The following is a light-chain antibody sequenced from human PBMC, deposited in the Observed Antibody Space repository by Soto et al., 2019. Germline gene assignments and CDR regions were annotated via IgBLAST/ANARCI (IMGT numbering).Light chain of an antibody. J-gene: IGKJ1*01. CDR1: QSVSSY. Sequence: EIVLTQSPATLSLSPGERATLSCRAIQSVSSYLAWYQQKPGQAPRLLIYGASTRATGIPARISGSGSGTDFTLTISSLQSEDFAVYYCQQHNNCPPWTFGQGTKVDIK. CDR2: GAS. V-gene: IGKV3-15*01. CDR3: QQHNNCPPWT.